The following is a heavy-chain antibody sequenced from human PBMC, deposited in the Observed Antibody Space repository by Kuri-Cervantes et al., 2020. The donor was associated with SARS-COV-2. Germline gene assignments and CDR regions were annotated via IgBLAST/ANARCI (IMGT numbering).Heavy chain of an antibody. D-gene: IGHD2-21*02. V-gene: IGHV3-43*01. CDR1: GFTFDDYT. Sequence: GESLKISCAASGFTFDDYTMHWVRQAPGKGLEWVSLISWDGGSTYYADSVKGRFTISRDNSKNSLYLQMNSLRTEDTALYYCAKDSCGGDCYLDAFDIWGQGTMVTVSS. CDR3: AKDSCGGDCYLDAFDI. CDR2: ISWDGGST. J-gene: IGHJ3*02.